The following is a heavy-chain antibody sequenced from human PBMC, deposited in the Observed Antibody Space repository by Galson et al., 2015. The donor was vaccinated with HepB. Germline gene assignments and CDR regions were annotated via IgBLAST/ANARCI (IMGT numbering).Heavy chain of an antibody. CDR3: AKVRVRDGRWSYDY. CDR1: GVTFGNYA. CDR2: IFHDGGDT. J-gene: IGHJ4*02. Sequence: SLRLACAAPGVTFGNYAMSWFGQAPGTGLEWVSAIFHDGGDTFYADSGKGRFTIYRDNAKNTLVLQMKGLRAEDTAIYYCAKVRVRDGRWSYDYWGQGTLVTVSS. D-gene: IGHD5-24*01. V-gene: IGHV3-23*01.